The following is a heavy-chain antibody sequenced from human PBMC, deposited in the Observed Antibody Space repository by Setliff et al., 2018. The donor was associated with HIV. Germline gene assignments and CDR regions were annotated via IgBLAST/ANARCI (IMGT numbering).Heavy chain of an antibody. CDR3: ARPKAAAGMGGWVDP. Sequence: GASVKVSCKASGYTFTSYAMHWVRQAPGQRLEWMGWINAGNGNTKYSQKFQGRVTITRDTSASTAYMELSSLRSEDTAVYYCARPKAAAGMGGWVDPWGQGTLVTVSS. V-gene: IGHV1-3*01. D-gene: IGHD6-13*01. J-gene: IGHJ5*02. CDR1: GYTFTSYA. CDR2: INAGNGNT.